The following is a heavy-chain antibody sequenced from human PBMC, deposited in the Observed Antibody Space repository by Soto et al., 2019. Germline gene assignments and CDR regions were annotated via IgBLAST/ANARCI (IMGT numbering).Heavy chain of an antibody. J-gene: IGHJ4*02. Sequence: ELLLVESGGGLVQPGGSLRLSCATSGFIFSHYWMHWVRQVPGKGLMWVSRITPDGRFTSYADSVKGRFTISRDNAKNTLYLQMNSLRAEDTAIYYCARDLIIVHNPGDDFDYWGQGTLVAVSS. D-gene: IGHD1-26*01. CDR1: GFIFSHYW. V-gene: IGHV3-74*01. CDR3: ARDLIIVHNPGDDFDY. CDR2: ITPDGRFT.